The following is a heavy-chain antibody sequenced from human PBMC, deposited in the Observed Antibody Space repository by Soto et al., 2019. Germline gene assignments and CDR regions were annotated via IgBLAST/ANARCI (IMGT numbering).Heavy chain of an antibody. D-gene: IGHD3-22*01. V-gene: IGHV1-2*02. CDR3: ARHGTRITMIVHFEP. Sequence: ASVKVSCKASGYTFTGYYMHWVRQAPGQGLEWMGWINPNSGGTNYAQKFQGRVTMTRDTSISTAYMELSRLRSDDTAVYYCARHGTRITMIVHFEPWVQRNLVPVSP. CDR2: INPNSGGT. J-gene: IGHJ5*02. CDR1: GYTFTGYY.